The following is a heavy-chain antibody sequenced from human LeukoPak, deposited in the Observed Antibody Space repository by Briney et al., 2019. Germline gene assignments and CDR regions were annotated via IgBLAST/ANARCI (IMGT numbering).Heavy chain of an antibody. CDR2: IYPGDSDT. J-gene: IGHJ3*02. V-gene: IGHV5-51*01. Sequence: GESLKISCKGSGYSFTSYWIGWVRQMPGKGLEWMGIIYPGDSDTRYSPSFQGQVTISADKSISTAYLQWSSLKASDTAMYYCARTYYDFWSGYRSDAFDIWGQGTMVTVSS. CDR3: ARTYYDFWSGYRSDAFDI. CDR1: GYSFTSYW. D-gene: IGHD3-3*01.